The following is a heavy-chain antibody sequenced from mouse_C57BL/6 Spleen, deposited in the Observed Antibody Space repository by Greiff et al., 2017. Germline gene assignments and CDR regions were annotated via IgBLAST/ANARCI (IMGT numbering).Heavy chain of an antibody. J-gene: IGHJ4*01. V-gene: IGHV1-5*01. CDR2: IYPGNSDT. D-gene: IGHD2-3*01. Sequence: VQLQQSGTVLARPGASVKMSCKTSGYTFTSYWMHWVKQRPGQGLEWIGAIYPGNSDTSYNQKFKGKAKLTAVTSASTAYMEQSSLTNEDSAVYYCTMGGSMMVTTGAMDYWSQGTSVTVSS. CDR1: GYTFTSYW. CDR3: TMGGSMMVTTGAMDY.